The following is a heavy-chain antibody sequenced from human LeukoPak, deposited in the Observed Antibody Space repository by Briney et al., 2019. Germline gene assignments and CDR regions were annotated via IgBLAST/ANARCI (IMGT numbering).Heavy chain of an antibody. Sequence: SETLSLTCAVYGGSFSDYYWNWIRQPPGKGLEWVGEINHSGSTNYNPSLKSRVIISVDTSKNQFSLKLSSVTAADTAVYYCARVRYCSSTSCFDPWGQGTLVTVSS. V-gene: IGHV4-34*01. D-gene: IGHD2-2*01. CDR3: ARVRYCSSTSCFDP. CDR1: GGSFSDYY. CDR2: INHSGST. J-gene: IGHJ5*02.